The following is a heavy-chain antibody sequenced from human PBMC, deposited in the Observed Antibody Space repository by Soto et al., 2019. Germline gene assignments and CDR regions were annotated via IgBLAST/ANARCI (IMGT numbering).Heavy chain of an antibody. V-gene: IGHV1-18*01. CDR3: AREPITIFGVVTTTPADY. J-gene: IGHJ4*02. CDR2: ISAYNGNT. Sequence: GASVKVSCKASGYTFTSYGISWVRPAPGQGLEWMGWISAYNGNTNYAQKLQGRVTMTTDTSTSTAYMELRSLRSDDTAVYYCAREPITIFGVVTTTPADYWGQGTLVTVSS. CDR1: GYTFTSYG. D-gene: IGHD3-3*01.